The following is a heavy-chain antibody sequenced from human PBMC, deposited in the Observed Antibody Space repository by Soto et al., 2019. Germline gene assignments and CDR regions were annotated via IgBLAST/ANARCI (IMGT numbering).Heavy chain of an antibody. V-gene: IGHV3-74*01. Sequence: EVQLVESGGGLVQPGGSLRLSCAASGFTFSVYWMHWVRQAPGKGLVWVSRIDSDGSTTSYADSVKGRFTISRDNAKSTLYPQMNRPRAEDKAVSFFARPGYSNYGPGVDVWGQGTTVTVSS. CDR2: IDSDGSTT. J-gene: IGHJ6*02. CDR3: ARPGYSNYGPGVDV. CDR1: GFTFSVYW. D-gene: IGHD4-4*01.